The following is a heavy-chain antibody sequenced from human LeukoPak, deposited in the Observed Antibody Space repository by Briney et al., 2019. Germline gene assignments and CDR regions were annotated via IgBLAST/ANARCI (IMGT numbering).Heavy chain of an antibody. CDR3: ARWPYYYDSSGYDY. V-gene: IGHV1-18*01. Sequence: ASGKVSCKASGYTFTSYGISWVRQAPGQGLEWMGWISAYNGNTNYAQKLQGRVTMTTDTSTSTAYMELRSLRSDDTAVYYCARWPYYYDSSGYDYWGQGTLVTVSS. D-gene: IGHD3-22*01. CDR2: ISAYNGNT. CDR1: GYTFTSYG. J-gene: IGHJ4*02.